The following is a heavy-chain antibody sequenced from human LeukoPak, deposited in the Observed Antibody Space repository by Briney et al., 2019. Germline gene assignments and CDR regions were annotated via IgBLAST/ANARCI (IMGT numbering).Heavy chain of an antibody. D-gene: IGHD3-10*01. CDR2: IYHSGTT. CDR1: GYSITSSSW. CDR3: ARQENVYYYFDY. Sequence: PSETLSLTYAVSGYSITSSSWWGWIRQPPGKGLEWIGYIYHSGTTYYNPSLQSRVTMSVDTSKNQFSLKLSSVTAVDTAVYYCARQENVYYYFDYWGQGTLVTVSS. J-gene: IGHJ4*02. V-gene: IGHV4-28*01.